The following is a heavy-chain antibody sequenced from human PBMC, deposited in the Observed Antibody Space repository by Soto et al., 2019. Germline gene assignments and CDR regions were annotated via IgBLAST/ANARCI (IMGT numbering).Heavy chain of an antibody. Sequence: GGSLRLSCAASGFTFSSYAMSWVRQAPGKGLEWVSAISGSGGSTYYADSVKGRFTISRDNSKNTLYLQMNSLRAEDTAVYYCAKDLGYCSGGSCYEYNWFDPWGQGTLVTVSS. CDR1: GFTFSSYA. J-gene: IGHJ5*02. D-gene: IGHD2-15*01. CDR3: AKDLGYCSGGSCYEYNWFDP. V-gene: IGHV3-23*01. CDR2: ISGSGGST.